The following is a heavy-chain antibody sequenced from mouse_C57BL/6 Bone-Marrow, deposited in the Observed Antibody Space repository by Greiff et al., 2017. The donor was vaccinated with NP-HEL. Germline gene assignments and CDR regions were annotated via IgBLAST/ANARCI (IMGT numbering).Heavy chain of an antibody. J-gene: IGHJ1*03. V-gene: IGHV1-15*01. CDR3: TRWGDYGYFDV. CDR2: IDPETGGT. CDR1: GYTFTDYE. D-gene: IGHD2-13*01. Sequence: ESGAELVRPGASVTLSCKASGYTFTDYEMHWVKQTPVHGLEWIGAIDPETGGTAYNQKFKGKAILTADKSSSTAYMELRSLTSEDSAVYYCTRWGDYGYFDVWGTGTTVTVSS.